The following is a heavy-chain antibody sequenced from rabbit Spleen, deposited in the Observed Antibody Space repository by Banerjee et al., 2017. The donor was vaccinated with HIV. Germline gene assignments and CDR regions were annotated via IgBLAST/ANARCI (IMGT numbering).Heavy chain of an antibody. CDR1: GFDFTSTYY. CDR2: IAGSSSGFT. D-gene: IGHD1-1*01. J-gene: IGHJ6*01. Sequence: EESGGDLVKPGASLTLTCKASGFDFTSTYYMCWVRQAPGKGLEWISCIAGSSSGFTYFASWAKGRFTISKTSSTTVTLQMTSLTAADTATYFCARDTSSSFSSYGMDLWGPGTLVT. V-gene: IGHV1S40*01. CDR3: ARDTSSSFSSYGMDL.